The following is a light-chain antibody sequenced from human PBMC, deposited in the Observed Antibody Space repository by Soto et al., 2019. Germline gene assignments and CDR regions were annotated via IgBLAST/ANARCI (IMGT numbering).Light chain of an antibody. V-gene: IGKV3-11*01. CDR3: QQRSNWPPSLT. CDR1: QSVGSS. J-gene: IGKJ4*01. Sequence: IVLTQSPGTLSLSPGERAPLSCRDSQSVGSSLAWYQQRPGQAPRLLIYDASNRATGIPARFSGSGSGTDFTLTISSLEPEDFAVYYCQQRSNWPPSLTFGGGTKVDI. CDR2: DAS.